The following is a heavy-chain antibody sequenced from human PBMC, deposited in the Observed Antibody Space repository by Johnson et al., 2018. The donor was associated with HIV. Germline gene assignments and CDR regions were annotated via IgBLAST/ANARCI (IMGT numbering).Heavy chain of an antibody. D-gene: IGHD2-2*01. J-gene: IGHJ3*02. CDR1: GFTFSTYA. CDR2: ISGSGGST. V-gene: IGHV3-23*04. CDR3: TTDPPGMSSTSERDAFDI. Sequence: VQLVESGGGLVQPGGSLRLSCPASGFTFSTYAMSWVRQAPGKGLEWVSAISGSGGSTYYADSVKGRFTISRDNSKNTLYLQMNSLRAEDTAVYYCTTDPPGMSSTSERDAFDIWGQGTMVTVSS.